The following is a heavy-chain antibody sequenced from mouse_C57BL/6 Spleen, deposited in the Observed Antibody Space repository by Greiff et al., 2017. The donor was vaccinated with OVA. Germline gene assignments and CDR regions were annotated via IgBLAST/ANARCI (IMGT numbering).Heavy chain of an antibody. V-gene: IGHV1-63*01. CDR1: GYTFTNYW. Sequence: QVQLKQSGAELVRPGTSVKMSCKASGYTFTNYWIGWAKQRPGHGLEWIGDIYPGGGYTNYNEKFKGKATLTADKSSSTAYMQFSSLTSEDSAIYYCARSGDYDVSFAYWGQGSLVTVSA. CDR2: IYPGGGYT. D-gene: IGHD2-4*01. CDR3: ARSGDYDVSFAY. J-gene: IGHJ3*01.